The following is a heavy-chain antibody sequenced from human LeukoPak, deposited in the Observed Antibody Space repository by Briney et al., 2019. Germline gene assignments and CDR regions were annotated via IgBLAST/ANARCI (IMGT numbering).Heavy chain of an antibody. V-gene: IGHV4-39*07. CDR3: ARSQQETFDI. CDR1: GGSISSSSYY. D-gene: IGHD6-13*01. J-gene: IGHJ3*02. Sequence: SETLSLTCTVSGGSISSSSYYWGWIRQPPGKGLEWIGSIYYSGSTYYNPSLKSRVTISVDTSKNQFSLKLSSVTAADTAVYYCARSQQETFDIWGQGTMVTVSS. CDR2: IYYSGST.